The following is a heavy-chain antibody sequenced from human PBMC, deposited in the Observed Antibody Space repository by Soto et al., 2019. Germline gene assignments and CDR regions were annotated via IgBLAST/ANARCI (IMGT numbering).Heavy chain of an antibody. V-gene: IGHV4-59*01. D-gene: IGHD6-6*01. CDR2: IYYSGST. Sequence: SETLSLTCTVSGGSISSYYWSWIRQPPGKGLEWIGYIYYSGSTNYNPSLKSRVTISVDTSKNQFSLKLSSVTAADTAVYYCARSGRAARNYYGMDVWGQGTTVTVSS. CDR3: ARSGRAARNYYGMDV. J-gene: IGHJ6*02. CDR1: GGSISSYY.